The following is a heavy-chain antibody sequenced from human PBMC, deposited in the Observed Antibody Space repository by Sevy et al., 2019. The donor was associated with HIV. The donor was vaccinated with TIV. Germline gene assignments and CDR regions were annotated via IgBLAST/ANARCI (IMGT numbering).Heavy chain of an antibody. CDR3: AKGNPSIAVDGTEGMDV. Sequence: GGSLRLSCAASGFTFDDYAMHWVRQAPGKGLEWVSSISWSSGSIGYADSVKGRFTISRDNAKNSLYLQMNSLRAEDKALYYCAKGNPSIAVDGTEGMDVWGQGTTVTVSS. CDR2: ISWSSGSI. V-gene: IGHV3-9*01. J-gene: IGHJ6*02. CDR1: GFTFDDYA. D-gene: IGHD6-19*01.